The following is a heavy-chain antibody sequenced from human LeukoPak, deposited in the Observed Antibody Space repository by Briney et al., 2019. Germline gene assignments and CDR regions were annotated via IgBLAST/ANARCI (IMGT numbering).Heavy chain of an antibody. CDR2: ISSSCSTI. J-gene: IGHJ2*01. Sequence: GGSLRLFCAASGFTFSSYEMNWVREAPGKGLEWVSYISSSCSTIYYADSVNGRFTISSANAKNSLYLQMNSLRVEATAVYYCARLAYCGGDCYSSRSPGLNYWYFDLWGRGTLVTVSS. D-gene: IGHD2-21*02. CDR3: ARLAYCGGDCYSSRSPGLNYWYFDL. V-gene: IGHV3-48*03. CDR1: GFTFSSYE.